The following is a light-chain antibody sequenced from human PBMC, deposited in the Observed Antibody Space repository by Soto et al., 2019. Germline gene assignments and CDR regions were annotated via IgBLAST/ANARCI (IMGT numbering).Light chain of an antibody. J-gene: IGKJ2*01. CDR3: QQGYGTPNT. CDR2: GAS. CDR1: QNINKY. Sequence: DIQMTQSPSSLSASVGDRVIITCRASQNINKYLNWYQQKPGKAPKFLIYGASTLQSGVPSRFSGSGSGTDFSLTISSLQPEDFATYYCQQGYGTPNTFGQGTKLEIK. V-gene: IGKV1-39*01.